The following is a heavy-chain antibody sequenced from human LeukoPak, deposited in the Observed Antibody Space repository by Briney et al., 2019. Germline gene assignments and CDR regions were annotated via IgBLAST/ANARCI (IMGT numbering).Heavy chain of an antibody. D-gene: IGHD6-19*01. Sequence: ASVKVACKASGYTFTRYGISWVRQAPGQGLEWMGWINAYNGNTNYAQKLQGRVTMTTDTSTNTAYMELRSLRSDDTAVYYCAKEGPPSSGWYVDNWGQGTLVTVSS. CDR1: GYTFTRYG. CDR3: AKEGPPSSGWYVDN. V-gene: IGHV1-18*01. CDR2: INAYNGNT. J-gene: IGHJ4*02.